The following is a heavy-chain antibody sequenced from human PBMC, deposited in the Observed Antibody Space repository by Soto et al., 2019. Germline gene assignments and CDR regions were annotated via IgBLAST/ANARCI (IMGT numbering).Heavy chain of an antibody. V-gene: IGHV3-30-3*01. CDR1: GFTFSSYA. D-gene: IGHD2-2*03. J-gene: IGHJ4*02. Sequence: GGSLRLSCAASGFTFSSYAMPWVRQAPGKGLEWLAVISYDGSNKYYADSVKGRFTTSRDNSKNTLYLQMNSLRAEDTAVYYCPRDQNRKWISLVDYWGQGTLVTVSS. CDR3: PRDQNRKWISLVDY. CDR2: ISYDGSNK.